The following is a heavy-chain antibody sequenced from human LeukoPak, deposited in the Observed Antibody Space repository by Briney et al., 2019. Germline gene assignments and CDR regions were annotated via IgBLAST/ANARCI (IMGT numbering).Heavy chain of an antibody. J-gene: IGHJ6*02. Sequence: SETLSLTCTVSGGSMTNYYWSWIRQSPGKGLEWIGHIYYRGDTKYNPSLKSRVTAAVDTSKQQLSLRLSSVSAADTAVYYCARLSGPSGGPVSFFGLDVWGQGTTVIVSS. CDR2: IYYRGDT. CDR3: ARLSGPSGGPVSFFGLDV. D-gene: IGHD6-19*01. CDR1: GGSMTNYY. V-gene: IGHV4-59*08.